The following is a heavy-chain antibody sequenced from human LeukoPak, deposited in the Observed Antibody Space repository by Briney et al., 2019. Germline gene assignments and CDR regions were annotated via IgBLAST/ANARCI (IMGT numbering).Heavy chain of an antibody. V-gene: IGHV1-3*01. CDR3: AREGEPNCHGDCYWFDP. CDR2: IDGGNGKT. Sequence: ASVKVSCKASGYFFISYAIYWVRQAPGQRLEWMGWIDGGNGKTKYSQKFHDRLTITRDTSASTAYMELSSLTSQDTAVYYCAREGEPNCHGDCYWFDPWGQGTLVTVSS. J-gene: IGHJ5*02. D-gene: IGHD2-21*02. CDR1: GYFFISYA.